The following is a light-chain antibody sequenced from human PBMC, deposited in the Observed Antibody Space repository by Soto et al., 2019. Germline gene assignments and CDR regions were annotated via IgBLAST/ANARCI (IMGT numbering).Light chain of an antibody. CDR1: SSNIGNNY. CDR3: GTWDSSLNVV. CDR2: DNN. Sequence: QSVLTQPPSVSAAPGQKVTISCSGSSSNIGNNYVSWYQQLPGTAPKLLIYDNNKRPSGIPDRFSGSKSGTSATLGITGLQTGDEADYYCGTWDSSLNVVFGGGTKLTAL. V-gene: IGLV1-51*01. J-gene: IGLJ2*01.